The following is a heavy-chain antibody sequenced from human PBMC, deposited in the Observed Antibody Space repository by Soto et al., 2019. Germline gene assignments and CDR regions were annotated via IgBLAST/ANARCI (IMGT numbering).Heavy chain of an antibody. CDR3: VKVDLDTAVVSSPDAFDW. V-gene: IGHV3-21*01. CDR1: GFSLSKYS. CDR2: INSRGEA. Sequence: LGGSLRLSCAVSGFSLSKYSMNWVRQAPGKGLEWLSSINSRGEAYYADSVKGRFTISRDNSKNTLFLNMDSLRPEDTAVYHCVKVDLDTAVVSSPDAFDWWGPGTMVTVSS. D-gene: IGHD5-18*01. J-gene: IGHJ3*01.